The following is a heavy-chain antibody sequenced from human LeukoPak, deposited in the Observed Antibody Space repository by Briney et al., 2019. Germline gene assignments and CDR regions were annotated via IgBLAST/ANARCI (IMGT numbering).Heavy chain of an antibody. D-gene: IGHD2-21*01. J-gene: IGHJ4*02. CDR3: ARGRGDIVVVTPYYFDY. Sequence: SETLSLTCTVSGGSISSFYWTWIRQPPGRGLEWIGYIYYSGSTNYNPSLKSRVTISVDTSKNQFSLKLSSVTAADTAVYYCARGRGDIVVVTPYYFDYWGQGTLVTVSS. CDR2: IYYSGST. V-gene: IGHV4-59*01. CDR1: GGSISSFY.